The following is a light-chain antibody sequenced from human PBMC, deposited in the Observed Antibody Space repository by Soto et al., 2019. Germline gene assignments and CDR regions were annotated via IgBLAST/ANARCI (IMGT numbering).Light chain of an antibody. CDR1: QSVNSNY. J-gene: IGKJ5*01. V-gene: IGKV3-20*02. Sequence: EIVLTQSPATLSLSPGERASLSCRASQSVNSNYLAWYQHKPGQXPRPLIYGISSRATGIPARFSSSGSGTEFTLTISSLQPEDFAVYYGQQYSKRPITFGQGTRLEI. CDR2: GIS. CDR3: QQYSKRPIT.